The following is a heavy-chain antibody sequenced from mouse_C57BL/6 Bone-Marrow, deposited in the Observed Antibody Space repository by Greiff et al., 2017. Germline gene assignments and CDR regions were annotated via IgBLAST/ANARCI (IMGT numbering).Heavy chain of an antibody. J-gene: IGHJ2*01. Sequence: VHVKQSGAELVRPGASVKLSCTASGFNIKDDYMHWVKQRPEQGLEWIGWIDPENGDTEYASKFQGKATITADTSSNTAYLQLSSLTSEDTAVYYCTTWMEVADYWGQGTTLTVSS. CDR3: TTWMEVADY. CDR2: IDPENGDT. V-gene: IGHV14-4*01. D-gene: IGHD1-1*01. CDR1: GFNIKDDY.